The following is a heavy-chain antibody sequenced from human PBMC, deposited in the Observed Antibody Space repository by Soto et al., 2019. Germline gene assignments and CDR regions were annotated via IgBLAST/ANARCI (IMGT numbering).Heavy chain of an antibody. D-gene: IGHD1-1*01. CDR3: ARERTGDPTFFDY. CDR1: GGSVRSGSYY. J-gene: IGHJ4*02. Sequence: SETLSLTCSVSGGSVRSGSYYWSWIRQPPGKGLEWIGYIYFSGSTDYNPSLKSRVTISVDTSKNQFSLKLSSLTAADTAVYYCARERTGDPTFFDYWGQGTLVTVSS. V-gene: IGHV4-61*01. CDR2: IYFSGST.